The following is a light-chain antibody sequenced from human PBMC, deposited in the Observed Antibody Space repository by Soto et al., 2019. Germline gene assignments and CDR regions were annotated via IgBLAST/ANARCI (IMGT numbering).Light chain of an antibody. J-gene: IGKJ4*01. CDR2: AAS. V-gene: IGKV1D-16*01. CDR3: QQYGSFSPIT. CDR1: QGISSW. Sequence: DIHMTQSPSSLSASVGDRVIITCRASQGISSWLAWYQQKSEKAPKSLIYAASSLQSGVPSRFSGSGSGTEFTLSISRLQTDDFATYYCQQYGSFSPITFGGGTKVDIK.